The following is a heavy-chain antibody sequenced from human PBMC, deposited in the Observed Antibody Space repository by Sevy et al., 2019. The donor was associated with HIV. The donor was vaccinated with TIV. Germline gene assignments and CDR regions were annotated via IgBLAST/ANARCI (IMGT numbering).Heavy chain of an antibody. CDR3: AREDFGSSWLYYYMDV. D-gene: IGHD6-13*01. J-gene: IGHJ6*03. V-gene: IGHV4-4*07. CDR1: GGPISGSY. Sequence: SETLSLTCTVSGGPISGSYWSWIRHSAGKGLEGIGRAYASSSTIYNPSLRSRVTISVDTSSNQFSLNLHSVPPADTAVYYCAREDFGSSWLYYYMDVWGKGTPVTVSS. CDR2: AYASSST.